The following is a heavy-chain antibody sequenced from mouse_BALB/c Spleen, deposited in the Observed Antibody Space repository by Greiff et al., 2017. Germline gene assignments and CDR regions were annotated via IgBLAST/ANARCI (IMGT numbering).Heavy chain of an antibody. CDR3: ARNWDGNHYCDD. Sequence: EVQGVESGGGLVQPGGSRKLSCAASGFTFSSFGMHWVRQAPEKGLEWVAYISSGSSTIYYADTVKGRFTISRDNPKNTLFLQMTSLRSEDTAMYYCARNWDGNHYCDDWGQGTTLTVSA. V-gene: IGHV5-17*02. CDR1: GFTFSSFG. J-gene: IGHJ2*01. D-gene: IGHD2-1*01. CDR2: ISSGSSTI.